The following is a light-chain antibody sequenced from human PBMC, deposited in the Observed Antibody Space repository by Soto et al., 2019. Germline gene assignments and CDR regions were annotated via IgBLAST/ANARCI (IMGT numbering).Light chain of an antibody. CDR3: QQYSSSLIT. CDR2: GAS. CDR1: QTISSNY. Sequence: QSPRNLSLSQGERARLSCMVSQTISSNYLAWYQQKPGQAPRLLIYGASGRATGIPDRFSGSASGTYFTLTIRRLEPEDFAVYYCQQYSSSLITFGQGTRLEI. J-gene: IGKJ5*01. V-gene: IGKV3-20*01.